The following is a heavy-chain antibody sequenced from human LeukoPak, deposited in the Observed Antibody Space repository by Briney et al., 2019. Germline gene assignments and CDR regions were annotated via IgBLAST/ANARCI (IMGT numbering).Heavy chain of an antibody. Sequence: ETLSLTCTVSGGSISSYYWSWIRQPPGKGLEWVASIKDDGSETYHVDSVKGRFTIARDNTKNSLRLQMNSLRVEDTAVYYCARALLLPIVTTLNEHAFDLWGQGTMVTVSS. CDR3: ARALLLPIVTTLNEHAFDL. J-gene: IGHJ3*01. CDR1: GGSISSYY. CDR2: IKDDGSET. D-gene: IGHD3-16*02. V-gene: IGHV3-7*01.